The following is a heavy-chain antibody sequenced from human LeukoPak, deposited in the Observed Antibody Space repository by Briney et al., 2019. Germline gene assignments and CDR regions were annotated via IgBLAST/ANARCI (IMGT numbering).Heavy chain of an antibody. V-gene: IGHV4-39*07. CDR3: ARDATYSSSPHFDY. CDR1: GASISSSRYY. J-gene: IGHJ4*02. D-gene: IGHD6-6*01. CDR2: IYYSGST. Sequence: SETLSLTCTVSGASISSSRYYWGWIRQPPGKGLEWIGSIYYSGSTYYNPSLKSRVTISVDTSKNQFSLKLSSVTAADTAVYYCARDATYSSSPHFDYWGQGTLVTVSS.